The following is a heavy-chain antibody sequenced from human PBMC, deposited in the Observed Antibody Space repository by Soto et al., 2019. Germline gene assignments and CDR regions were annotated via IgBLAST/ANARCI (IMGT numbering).Heavy chain of an antibody. J-gene: IGHJ5*02. CDR2: IYYSGST. CDR3: ARLSYSSPNWFDP. V-gene: IGHV4-59*01. CDR1: GGSISSYY. D-gene: IGHD6-13*01. Sequence: PSETLSLSCTVSGGSISSYYWSWIRQPPGKGLEWIGYIYYSGSTNYNPSLKSRVTISVDTSKNKFSLKLSSVTAADTAVYYCARLSYSSPNWFDPWGQGTLVTVSS.